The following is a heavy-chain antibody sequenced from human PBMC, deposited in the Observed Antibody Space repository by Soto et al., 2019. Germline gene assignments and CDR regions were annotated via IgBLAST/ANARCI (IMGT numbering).Heavy chain of an antibody. CDR3: AREGIAVARTEGNWFDP. V-gene: IGHV4-39*02. J-gene: IGHJ5*02. Sequence: QLQLQESGPGLVKPSETLSLTCTVSGGSISSSSYYWGWIRQPPGKGLEWIGSIYYSGSTYYNPSLKSRVTISVDTSKNQFSLKLSSVTAADTAVYYCAREGIAVARTEGNWFDPWGQGTLVTVSS. CDR1: GGSISSSSYY. CDR2: IYYSGST. D-gene: IGHD6-19*01.